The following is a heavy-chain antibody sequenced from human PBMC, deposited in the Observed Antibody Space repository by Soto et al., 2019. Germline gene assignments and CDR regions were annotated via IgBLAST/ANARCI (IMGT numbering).Heavy chain of an antibody. CDR3: ARCTRYFYGLDY. D-gene: IGHD5-18*01. V-gene: IGHV4-30-2*01. CDR1: GFSITSGGYS. CDR2: IYHSGNT. Sequence: SETLSLTCAVSGFSITSGGYSWSWIRQQPGKGLEWIGYIYHSGNTYYNPSLKSRVIILLIRSKNQFSLKLTSVTAADTAVYYFARCTRYFYGLDYWGQGTLVTVSS. J-gene: IGHJ4*02.